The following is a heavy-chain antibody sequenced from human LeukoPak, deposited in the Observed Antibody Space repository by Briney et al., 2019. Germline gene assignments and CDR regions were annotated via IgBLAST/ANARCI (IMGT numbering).Heavy chain of an antibody. CDR3: ATQRSYDILTGYYPFDY. Sequence: AGRSLSLSCAASGFTFYDYAMHWVRQAPGKGLEWVSGISWNSGSIGYADSVKGRFTISRDNAKNSLYLQMNSLRAEDTALHYCATQRSYDILTGYYPFDYWGQGTLVTVSS. CDR1: GFTFYDYA. V-gene: IGHV3-9*01. CDR2: ISWNSGSI. J-gene: IGHJ4*02. D-gene: IGHD3-9*01.